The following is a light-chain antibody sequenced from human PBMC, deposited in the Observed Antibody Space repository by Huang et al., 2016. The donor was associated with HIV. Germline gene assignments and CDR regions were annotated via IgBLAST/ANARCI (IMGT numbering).Light chain of an antibody. CDR2: KAV. V-gene: IGKV1-5*03. CDR3: QQYNSFPWT. J-gene: IGKJ1*01. Sequence: DIQMTQSPSTLSPSLGDRVTIIGRANQSVSNWLAWYQQKPGKAPKLLIYKAVIFESGVPSRFSGSGSGTDFTLTINSLQPDDSASYYCQQYNSFPWTFGQGTQVEIK. CDR1: QSVSNW.